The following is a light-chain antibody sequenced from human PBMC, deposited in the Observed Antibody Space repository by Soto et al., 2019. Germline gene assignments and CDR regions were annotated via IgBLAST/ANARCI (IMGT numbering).Light chain of an antibody. J-gene: IGLJ1*01. CDR2: DVS. V-gene: IGLV2-11*01. CDR3: CSYAGRDTLYV. Sequence: QSVLTQLRSVSGSPGQSVTISCTGTSTDVGGYNYVSWYQQHPGKVPKLMLYDVSKRPSGVPDRFSGSKSGNTASLTISGFQAEDEADYYCCSYAGRDTLYVFGSGTKVTVL. CDR1: STDVGGYNY.